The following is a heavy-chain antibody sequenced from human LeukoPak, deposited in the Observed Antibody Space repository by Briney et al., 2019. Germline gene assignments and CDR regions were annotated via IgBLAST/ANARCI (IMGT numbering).Heavy chain of an antibody. CDR1: GDSISSYY. D-gene: IGHD3-3*01. J-gene: IGHJ4*02. CDR2: VYISGST. CDR3: ARGGFWSGYYYIDY. Sequence: SETLSLTCTVSGDSISSYYLSWIRQPAGKGLEWIGRVYISGSTNYNPSLKSRVTMSVDTSKNQFSLKLSSVTAADTAVYYCARGGFWSGYYYIDYWGQGTLVTVSS. V-gene: IGHV4-4*07.